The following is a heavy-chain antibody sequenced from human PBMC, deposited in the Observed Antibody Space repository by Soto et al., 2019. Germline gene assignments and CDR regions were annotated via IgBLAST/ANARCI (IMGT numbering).Heavy chain of an antibody. Sequence: LSLTCTVSGGSISSGGYYWSWIRQHPGKGLEWIGYIYYSGSTHYNPSLKSRVTISVDTSKNQFSLNLSSVTAADTAVYYCARGRLDHYYYAMDVWGQGTTVTVSS. CDR1: GGSISSGGYY. CDR3: ARGRLDHYYYAMDV. V-gene: IGHV4-31*03. CDR2: IYYSGST. J-gene: IGHJ6*02.